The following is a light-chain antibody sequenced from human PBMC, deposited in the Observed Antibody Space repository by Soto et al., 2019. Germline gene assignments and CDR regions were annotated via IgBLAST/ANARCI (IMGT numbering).Light chain of an antibody. CDR2: DVS. CDR1: SSDVGGYNY. Sequence: QSALTQPASVSGSPGQSITISCTGTSSDVGGYNYLSWYQQHPGKAPKLMIYDVSNRPSGVSNRFSGSKSGNTSSLTISGLQAEDEADYSCSSYTSSNTNVFGTGTKVTVL. V-gene: IGLV2-14*01. J-gene: IGLJ1*01. CDR3: SSYTSSNTNV.